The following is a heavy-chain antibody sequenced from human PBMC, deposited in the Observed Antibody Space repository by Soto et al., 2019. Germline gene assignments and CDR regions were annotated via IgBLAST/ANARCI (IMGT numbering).Heavy chain of an antibody. J-gene: IGHJ4*02. CDR3: ARGLILYDHSGYYYY. D-gene: IGHD3-22*01. CDR2: IYSGGST. CDR1: GCTVSSNY. V-gene: IGHV3-53*02. Sequence: EVQLVETGGGLIQPGGSLRLSCAASGCTVSSNYMSWVRQAPGKGLEWVSIIYSGGSTHYAPSVKGRFTISRDNSKNTLYLLMTTLIADDTSVYLCARGLILYDHSGYYYYWGQGTLFTVSP.